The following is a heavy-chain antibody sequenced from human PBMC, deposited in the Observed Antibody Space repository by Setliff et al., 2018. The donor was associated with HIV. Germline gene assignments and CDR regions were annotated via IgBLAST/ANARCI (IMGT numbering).Heavy chain of an antibody. D-gene: IGHD3-10*01. V-gene: IGHV3-48*02. CDR3: ASFYGDYGY. Sequence: GGSLRLSCAASGSGFTFSSYSMNWVRQAPGKGLEWVSYIGSSNHGIHYTASVQGRFTVSRDNANNLLFLQMNNLRDEDTAVYYCASFYGDYGYWGHGTQVTVSS. CDR1: GSGFTFSSYS. CDR2: IGSSNHGI. J-gene: IGHJ4*01.